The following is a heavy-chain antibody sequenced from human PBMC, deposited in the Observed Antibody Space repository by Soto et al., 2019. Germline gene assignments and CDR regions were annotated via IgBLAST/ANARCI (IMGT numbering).Heavy chain of an antibody. CDR3: TREGSAPYYYYGMDA. V-gene: IGHV1-18*01. CDR2: INTHNGNT. CDR1: GYSFTTYG. J-gene: IGHJ6*02. D-gene: IGHD3-10*01. Sequence: GESLKISCKVSGYSFTTYGISWVRQAPGQGLEWLGWINTHNGNTNYAQNLQGRVIMTADTSTSTAYMELRSLRSDDTAIYYCTREGSAPYYYYGMDAWGQGTTVTVSS.